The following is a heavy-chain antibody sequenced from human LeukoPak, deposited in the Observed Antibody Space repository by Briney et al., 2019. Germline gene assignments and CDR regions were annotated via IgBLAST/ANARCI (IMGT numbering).Heavy chain of an antibody. V-gene: IGHV4-39*01. CDR1: GGSISSSSYY. Sequence: PSETLSLTCTVSGGSISSSSYYWGWIRQPPGKGLEWIGSIYYSWSSYYNPSRNSRVTISLDTAKNQFSLKLSSVTAADTAVSSCARHSIPIFQWYYFDYWGQGTLVTVSS. J-gene: IGHJ4*02. CDR2: IYYSWSS. CDR3: ARHSIPIFQWYYFDY. D-gene: IGHD3-3*01.